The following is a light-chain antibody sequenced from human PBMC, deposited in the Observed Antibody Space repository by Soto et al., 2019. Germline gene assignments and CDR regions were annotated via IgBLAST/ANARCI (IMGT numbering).Light chain of an antibody. V-gene: IGLV2-14*01. CDR1: SSEIGGFNY. CDR2: EVS. CDR3: SSYTSSSTLAV. J-gene: IGLJ1*01. Sequence: QSALTQPASVSGSPGQSITISCTGTSSEIGGFNYVSWFQQHPGTAPKLMIYEVSNRPSGVSNRFSGSKSGNTASLTISGLQAEDEADYYCSSYTSSSTLAVFGPGTKVTVL.